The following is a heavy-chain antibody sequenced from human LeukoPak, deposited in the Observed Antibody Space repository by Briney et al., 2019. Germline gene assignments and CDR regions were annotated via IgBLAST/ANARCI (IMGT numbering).Heavy chain of an antibody. CDR3: ARDFLHGVLDY. D-gene: IGHD1-1*01. V-gene: IGHV3-21*01. J-gene: IGHJ4*02. CDR2: ISSSSKWM. CDR1: EFTFSSYN. Sequence: GGSLRLSCVASEFTFSSYNMNWVRLAPGKGLEWVASISSSSKWMYYTDSVKGRFTISRDNAKNSLYLQMNNLRAEDTAVYYCARDFLHGVLDYWGQGTLVTVSS.